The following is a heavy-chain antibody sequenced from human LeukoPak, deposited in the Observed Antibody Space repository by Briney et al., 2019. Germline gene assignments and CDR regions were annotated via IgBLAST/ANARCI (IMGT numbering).Heavy chain of an antibody. CDR1: GGSISSSSYY. CDR3: ARGGPGCTNGVCQAGWFDP. CDR2: INHSGST. Sequence: SETLSLTCTVSGGSISSSSYYWGWIRQPPGKGLEWIGEINHSGSTNYNPSLKSRVTISVDTSKNQFSLKLSSVTAADTAVYYCARGGPGCTNGVCQAGWFDPWGQGTLVTVSS. V-gene: IGHV4-39*07. J-gene: IGHJ5*02. D-gene: IGHD2-8*01.